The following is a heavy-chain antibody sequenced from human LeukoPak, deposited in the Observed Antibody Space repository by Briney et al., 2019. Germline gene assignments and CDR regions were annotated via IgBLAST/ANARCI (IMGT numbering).Heavy chain of an antibody. D-gene: IGHD2-15*01. J-gene: IGHJ6*02. V-gene: IGHV1-2*02. CDR2: INPNSGGT. Sequence: ASVKVSCKASGYTLTGYYMHWVRQAPGQGLEWMGWINPNSGGTNYAQKFQGRVTMTRDTSISTAYMELSRLRSDDTAVYYCARDTQYCSGGSCYVGEYYYYGMDVWGQGTTVTVS. CDR1: GYTLTGYY. CDR3: ARDTQYCSGGSCYVGEYYYYGMDV.